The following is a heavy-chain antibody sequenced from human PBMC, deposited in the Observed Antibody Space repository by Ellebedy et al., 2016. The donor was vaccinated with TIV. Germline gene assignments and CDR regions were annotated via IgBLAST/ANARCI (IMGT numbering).Heavy chain of an antibody. J-gene: IGHJ6*02. Sequence: GESLKISCAASGFMFSSYGMYWVRQAPGKGLACVAFIRFDGGDKDYADSVRGRFTISRDNSKNTLFLQMNSLTTEDTAVYYCAQNGGNYMDVWGQGTTVIVSS. D-gene: IGHD1-7*01. V-gene: IGHV3-30*02. CDR2: IRFDGGDK. CDR1: GFMFSSYG. CDR3: AQNGGNYMDV.